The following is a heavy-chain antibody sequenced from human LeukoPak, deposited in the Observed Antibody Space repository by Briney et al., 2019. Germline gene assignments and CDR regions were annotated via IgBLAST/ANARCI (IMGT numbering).Heavy chain of an antibody. J-gene: IGHJ5*02. CDR1: GFTFSTYA. D-gene: IGHD4-11*01. V-gene: IGHV3-23*01. CDR3: AKSSDYRTFDP. Sequence: GGSLRLSCVASGFTFSTYAMAWVRQAPGKGLEWVSAISASGASSYYADSVKGRFTISRDNSKNTLYLQMNSLRAEDTAVYYCAKSSDYRTFDPWGLGTLVTVSS. CDR2: ISASGASS.